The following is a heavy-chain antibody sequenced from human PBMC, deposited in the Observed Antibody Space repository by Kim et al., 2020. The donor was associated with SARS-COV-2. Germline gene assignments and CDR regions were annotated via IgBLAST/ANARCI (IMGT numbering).Heavy chain of an antibody. Sequence: DSVKGRFTISRDNSKNTLYLQMNSLRAEDTAVYYCAKDPLPVAGPYYFDYWGQGTLVTVSS. D-gene: IGHD6-19*01. J-gene: IGHJ4*02. CDR3: AKDPLPVAGPYYFDY. V-gene: IGHV3-30*02.